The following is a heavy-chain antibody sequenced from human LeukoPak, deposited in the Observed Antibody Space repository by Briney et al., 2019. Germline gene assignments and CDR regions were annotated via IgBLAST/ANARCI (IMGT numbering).Heavy chain of an antibody. CDR3: ARGQVEWELLGTVYFDY. Sequence: PGGSLRLSCAASGFTFSSYSMNWVRQAPGKGLEWVSSISSSSSYIYYADSVKGRFTISRDNAKNSLYLQMNSLRAEDTAVYYCARGQVEWELLGTVYFDYWGQGTLVTVSS. V-gene: IGHV3-21*01. J-gene: IGHJ4*02. D-gene: IGHD1-26*01. CDR1: GFTFSSYS. CDR2: ISSSSSYI.